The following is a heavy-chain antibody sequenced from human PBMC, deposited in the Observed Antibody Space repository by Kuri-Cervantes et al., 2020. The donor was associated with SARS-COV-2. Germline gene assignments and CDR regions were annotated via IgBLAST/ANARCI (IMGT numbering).Heavy chain of an antibody. CDR2: IYYGGTT. CDR1: GGSISSGDYY. Sequence: SETLSLTCTVSGGSISSGDYYWSWIRQHPGKGLEWIGNIYYGGTTYYSPSLKSRVTISVDTSKSQFSLKVSSVTAADTAVYYCARDGDGYNSHFDHWGQGTLVTVSS. J-gene: IGHJ4*02. V-gene: IGHV4-31*03. D-gene: IGHD5-24*01. CDR3: ARDGDGYNSHFDH.